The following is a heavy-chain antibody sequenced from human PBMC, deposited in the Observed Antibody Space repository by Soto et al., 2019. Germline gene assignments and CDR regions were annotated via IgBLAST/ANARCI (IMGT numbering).Heavy chain of an antibody. D-gene: IGHD3-10*01. CDR1: GGSISSSNW. J-gene: IGHJ4*01. Sequence: SETLSLTCAASGGSISSSNWWSWVRQPPGKGLEWIGEIYHSGSTNYNPPLKSRVTISVDKSKNQFSLKLSSVTAADTAVSYCTRSAGIGELKRVIYCLDHWGQGTLVTVSS. CDR2: IYHSGST. CDR3: TRSAGIGELKRVIYCLDH. V-gene: IGHV4-4*02.